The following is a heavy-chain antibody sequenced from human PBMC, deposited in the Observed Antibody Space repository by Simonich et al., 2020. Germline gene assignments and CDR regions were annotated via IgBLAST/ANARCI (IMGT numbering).Heavy chain of an antibody. Sequence: QVQLVESGGGVVQPGRSLRLSCAASGFTFSSYAMHGVRQAPGKGLEGGAVISYDGSKKYDSDTVKGRFTISRDNSKNTLYLQMNSLRAEDTAVYYCARDIVSFGSSWYAFDIWGQGTMVTVSS. V-gene: IGHV3-30*07. J-gene: IGHJ3*02. CDR1: GFTFSSYA. CDR2: ISYDGSKK. CDR3: ARDIVSFGSSWYAFDI. D-gene: IGHD6-13*01.